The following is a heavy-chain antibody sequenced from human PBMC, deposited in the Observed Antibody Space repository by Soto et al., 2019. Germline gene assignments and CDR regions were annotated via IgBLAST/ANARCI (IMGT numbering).Heavy chain of an antibody. CDR1: GGTFSSYA. CDR2: IIPIFGTA. J-gene: IGHJ4*02. CDR3: ARGARDCSGGSCYSYYFDY. D-gene: IGHD2-15*01. Sequence: QVQLVQSGAEVKKPGSSVKVSCKASGGTFSSYAISWVRQAPGQGLEWMGGIIPIFGTANYAQKFQGRVTITADESTSTAYMELSRLRSEDTAVYYCARGARDCSGGSCYSYYFDYWGQGTLVTVSS. V-gene: IGHV1-69*12.